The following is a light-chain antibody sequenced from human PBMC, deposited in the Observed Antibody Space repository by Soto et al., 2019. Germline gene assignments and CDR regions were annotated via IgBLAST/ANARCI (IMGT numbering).Light chain of an antibody. V-gene: IGLV2-11*01. CDR2: DVS. CDR3: CSYAGSYTFWV. J-gene: IGLJ3*02. CDR1: SSDVGGYNY. Sequence: QSALTQPRSVSGSPGQSVTISCTGTSSDVGGYNYVSWYQQHPGKAPKLMIYDVSKRPSGVPDRFSGSKSGNTASLNISGLQAEDEDDYYCCSYAGSYTFWVFGGGTKLTVL.